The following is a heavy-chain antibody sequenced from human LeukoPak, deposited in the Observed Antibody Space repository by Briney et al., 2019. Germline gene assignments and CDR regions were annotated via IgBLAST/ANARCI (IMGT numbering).Heavy chain of an antibody. D-gene: IGHD6-19*01. CDR2: IKEDGSEK. CDR1: GFTFSNYW. V-gene: IGHV3-7*01. J-gene: IGHJ4*02. CDR3: ARNFPIAVAEAWFDY. Sequence: PGGSLRLSCAASGFTFSNYWMSWVRQAPGKGLEWVANIKEDGSEKYYVESVKGRFTISRDNAKTSLYLQMNSPRAEDTAVYYCARNFPIAVAEAWFDYWGQGTLVTVSS.